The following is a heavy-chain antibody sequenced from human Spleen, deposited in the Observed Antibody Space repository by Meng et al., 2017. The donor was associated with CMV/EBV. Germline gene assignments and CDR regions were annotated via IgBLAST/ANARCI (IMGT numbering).Heavy chain of an antibody. J-gene: IGHJ3*01. D-gene: IGHD2-2*01. CDR1: GFTFSSNT. V-gene: IGHV3-30*04. Sequence: GESLKISCVASGFTFSSNTMHWVRRDPGKGPEWVASISFGGINIYYADSVKGRFTISRDNSNKMLYLQMNGLRVEDTAVYYCARDISTSLNYNYGFDVWGQGTTVTVSS. CDR3: ARDISTSLNYNYGFDV. CDR2: ISFGGINI.